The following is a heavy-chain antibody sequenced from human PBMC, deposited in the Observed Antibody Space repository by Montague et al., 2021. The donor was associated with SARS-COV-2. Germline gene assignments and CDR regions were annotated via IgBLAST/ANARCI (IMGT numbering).Heavy chain of an antibody. J-gene: IGHJ4*02. V-gene: IGHV3-30*04. CDR2: VSFNGAKQ. Sequence: SLRLSCAASGFTFTSYSMHWVRQAPGKGLEWLAIVSFNGAKQYYADSVNGRFTISRDNSKNTLFLQMNSLRAEDTAVYFCARVKTGPYVPIDFWGQGILVTVSS. CDR1: GFTFTSYS. CDR3: ARVKTGPYVPIDF. D-gene: IGHD1-1*01.